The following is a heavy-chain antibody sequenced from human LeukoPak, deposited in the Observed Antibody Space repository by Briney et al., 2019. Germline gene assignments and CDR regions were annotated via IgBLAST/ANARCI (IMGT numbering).Heavy chain of an antibody. Sequence: PSETLSLTCTVSVGSISSYYWSWIRQPAGKGLEWIGRIYTSGSTNYNPSLKRRVTMSVDTSKNQFSLKLSSVTAADTAVYYCASSSGQYCSSTSCYPVYFDYWGQGTLVTVSS. J-gene: IGHJ4*02. CDR1: VGSISSYY. V-gene: IGHV4-4*07. CDR3: ASSSGQYCSSTSCYPVYFDY. D-gene: IGHD2-2*01. CDR2: IYTSGST.